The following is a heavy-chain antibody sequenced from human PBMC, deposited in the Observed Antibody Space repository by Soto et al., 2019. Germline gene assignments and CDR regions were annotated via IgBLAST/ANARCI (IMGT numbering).Heavy chain of an antibody. CDR1: GGSISGSD. CDR2: VYYTGST. J-gene: IGHJ4*02. V-gene: IGHV4-59*01. D-gene: IGHD6-19*01. CDR3: ARSVAVPGAHIDY. Sequence: SETLSLSCSVSGGSISGSDWSGIRQSPGKGLEWLGYVYYTGSTNYSPSLRSRVSISVDTSKNEFSLRLSSVTAADTAVYFCARSVAVPGAHIDYWGQGTQVTVSS.